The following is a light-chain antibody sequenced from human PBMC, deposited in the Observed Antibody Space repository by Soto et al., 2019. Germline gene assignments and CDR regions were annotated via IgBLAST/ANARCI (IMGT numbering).Light chain of an antibody. CDR1: QSVSNNY. V-gene: IGKV3-20*01. Sequence: EILLTQSPGTLSLSAVERATLSCRASQSVSNNYLAWYQQKPGQAPRLLIYGASTRATGVPARFSGSGSGTDFTLTISRLETEDFAVYYCQQYGSSGTFGQGTKVDIK. J-gene: IGKJ1*01. CDR2: GAS. CDR3: QQYGSSGT.